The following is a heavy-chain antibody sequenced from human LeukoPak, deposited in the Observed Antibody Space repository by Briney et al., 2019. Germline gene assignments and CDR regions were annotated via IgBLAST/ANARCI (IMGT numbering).Heavy chain of an antibody. J-gene: IGHJ6*04. CDR2: INHSGST. V-gene: IGHV4-34*01. D-gene: IGHD5-18*01. CDR3: ASRGRRGYSYGAYYYYGMDV. CDR1: GGSFSGYY. Sequence: PSETLSLTCAVYGGSFSGYYWSWIRQPPGKGLEWIGEINHSGSTNYNPSLKSPVTISVDTSKNQFSLKLSSVTAADTAVYYCASRGRRGYSYGAYYYYGMDVWGKGTTVTVSS.